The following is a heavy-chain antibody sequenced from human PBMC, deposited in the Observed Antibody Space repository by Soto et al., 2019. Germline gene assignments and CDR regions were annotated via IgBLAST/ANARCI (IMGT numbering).Heavy chain of an antibody. Sequence: AETLCLTCTVSGDSIRSSNSSWGWICQPLGQGLERIRTIFSRVSTYSNPSLNSRATISLDTSKNQFSLKLSAMAAADTAVYYCARRNYGSGSNYFASWAQGNLDTVSS. CDR3: ARRNYGSGSNYFAS. V-gene: IGHV4-39*07. D-gene: IGHD3-10*01. J-gene: IGHJ4*02. CDR2: IFSRVST. CDR1: GDSIRSSNSS.